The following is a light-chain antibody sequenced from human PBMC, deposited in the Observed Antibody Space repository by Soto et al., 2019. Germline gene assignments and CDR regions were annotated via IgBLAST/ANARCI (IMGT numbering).Light chain of an antibody. Sequence: DIQLTQGPHIMAGSSRDRLTITCQASHDISTFLAWYQQKPGKAPKLLIYEASTLQSGVPSRFSGSGSGTEFTLPISGLLPEDFAAYHCQQLYTLPFTFGQGTRLEIK. CDR3: QQLYTLPFT. CDR2: EAS. V-gene: IGKV1-9*01. J-gene: IGKJ5*01. CDR1: HDISTF.